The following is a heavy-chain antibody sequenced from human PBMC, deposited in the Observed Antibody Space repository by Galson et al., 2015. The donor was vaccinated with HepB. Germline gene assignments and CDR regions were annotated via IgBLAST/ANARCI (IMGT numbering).Heavy chain of an antibody. CDR3: AKETEWELLEGDFDY. V-gene: IGHV3-23*01. CDR2: ISGSGGST. D-gene: IGHD1-26*01. Sequence: AISGSGGSTYYADSVKGRFTISRDNSKNTLYLQVNSLRAEDTAVYYCAKETEWELLEGDFDYWGQGTLVTVSS. J-gene: IGHJ4*02.